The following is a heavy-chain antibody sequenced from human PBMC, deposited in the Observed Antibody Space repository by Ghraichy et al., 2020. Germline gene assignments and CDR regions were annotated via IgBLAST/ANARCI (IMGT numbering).Heavy chain of an antibody. D-gene: IGHD4-23*01. V-gene: IGHV3-23*01. CDR2: ISGSGGST. J-gene: IGHJ5*02. CDR1: GFTFSSYA. Sequence: GGSLRLSCAASGFTFSSYAMSWVRQAPGKGLEWVSAISGSGGSTYYADSVKGRFTISRDNSKNTLYLQMNSLRAEDTAVYYCVKDYGGNSVPSWLDPWGQGTLVTVSS. CDR3: VKDYGGNSVPSWLDP.